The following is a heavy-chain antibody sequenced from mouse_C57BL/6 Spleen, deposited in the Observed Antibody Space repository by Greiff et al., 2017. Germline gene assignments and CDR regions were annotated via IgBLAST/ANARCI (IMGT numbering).Heavy chain of an antibody. Sequence: EVQGVESGGGLVQPGGSLSLSCAASGFTFTDYYMSWVRQPPGKALEWLGFIRNKANGYTTEYSASVKGRFTISRDNSQSILYLQMNALRAEDSATYYCARSPLRYYAMDYWGQGTSVTVSS. CDR1: GFTFTDYY. J-gene: IGHJ4*01. D-gene: IGHD3-2*02. V-gene: IGHV7-3*01. CDR3: ARSPLRYYAMDY. CDR2: IRNKANGYTT.